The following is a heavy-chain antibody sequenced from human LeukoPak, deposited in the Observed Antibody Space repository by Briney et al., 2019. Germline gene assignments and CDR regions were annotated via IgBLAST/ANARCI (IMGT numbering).Heavy chain of an antibody. D-gene: IGHD3-3*01. CDR1: GGSISSYY. CDR3: ARGRRDFWSGYHDY. J-gene: IGHJ4*02. Sequence: SETLSLTCTVSGGSISSYYWSWIRQPPGKGLEWIGYIYYSGGTNYNPSLKSRVTISVDTSKNQFSLKLSSVTAADTAVYYCARGRRDFWSGYHDYWGQGTLVTVSS. V-gene: IGHV4-59*01. CDR2: IYYSGGT.